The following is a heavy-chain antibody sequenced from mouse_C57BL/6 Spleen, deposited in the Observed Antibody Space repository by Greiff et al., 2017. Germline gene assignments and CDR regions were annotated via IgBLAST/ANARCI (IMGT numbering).Heavy chain of an antibody. Sequence: EVKLVESGGGLVKPGGSLKLSCAASGFTFSDYGMHWVRQAPEKGLEWVAYISSGSSTIYYADTVKGRFTISRDNAKNTLFLHMTSLRSEDTAMYYCARSTVVDLYYFDYWGQGTTLTVSS. CDR2: ISSGSSTI. CDR3: ARSTVVDLYYFDY. D-gene: IGHD1-1*01. J-gene: IGHJ2*01. CDR1: GFTFSDYG. V-gene: IGHV5-17*01.